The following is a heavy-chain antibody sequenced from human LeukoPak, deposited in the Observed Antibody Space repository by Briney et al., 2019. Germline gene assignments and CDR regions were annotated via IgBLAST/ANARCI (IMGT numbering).Heavy chain of an antibody. CDR3: ATVVVPAAFIKEYYYYYYMDV. J-gene: IGHJ6*03. CDR1: GYTFTGYY. D-gene: IGHD2-2*01. CDR2: INPNSGGT. V-gene: IGHV1-2*02. Sequence: ASVKVSCKASGYTFTGYYMHWVRQAPGQGLEWMGWINPNSGGTNYAQKFQGRVTMTRDTSISTAYMELSRLRSDDTAVYYCATVVVPAAFIKEYYYYYYMDVWGKGTTVTISS.